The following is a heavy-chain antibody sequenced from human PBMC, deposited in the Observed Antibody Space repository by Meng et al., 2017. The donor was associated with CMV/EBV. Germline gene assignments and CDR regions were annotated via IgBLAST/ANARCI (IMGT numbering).Heavy chain of an antibody. J-gene: IGHJ6*02. CDR1: GYTFTSYG. Sequence: ASVQVSCKASGYTFTSYGISWVRQAPGQGLEWMGWISAYNGNTNYAQKLQGRVTMTTDTSPSTAYMELRSLRSDDTAVYYCARRGTIFEYYYGMDVWGQGTTVTVSS. D-gene: IGHD3-3*01. CDR2: ISAYNGNT. V-gene: IGHV1-18*01. CDR3: ARRGTIFEYYYGMDV.